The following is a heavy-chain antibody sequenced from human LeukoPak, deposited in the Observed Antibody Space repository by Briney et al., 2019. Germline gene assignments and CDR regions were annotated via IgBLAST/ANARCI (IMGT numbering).Heavy chain of an antibody. D-gene: IGHD2/OR15-2a*01. CDR2: INPNSGGT. CDR1: GYNFTSYY. Sequence: ASVKVSCKASGYNFTSYYMHWVRQAPGQGLEWMGWINPNSGGTNYAQKFQGRVTMTRDTTISTAYMELSRLGSDDTAVYYCARVSPRGAFDIWGQGTMVTVSS. V-gene: IGHV1-2*02. CDR3: ARVSPRGAFDI. J-gene: IGHJ3*02.